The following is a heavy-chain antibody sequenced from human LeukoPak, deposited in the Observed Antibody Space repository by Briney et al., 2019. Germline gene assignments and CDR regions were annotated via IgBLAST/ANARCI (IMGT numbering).Heavy chain of an antibody. Sequence: ASVKVSCKASGYTFTSYYMHWVRQAPGQGLEWMGIINPSGGSTSYARKFQGRVTMTRDMSTSTVYMELSSLRSEDTAVYYCAREVALVVPAAIHYFDYWGQGTLVTVSS. CDR2: INPSGGST. V-gene: IGHV1-46*01. CDR3: AREVALVVPAAIHYFDY. CDR1: GYTFTSYY. D-gene: IGHD2-2*02. J-gene: IGHJ4*02.